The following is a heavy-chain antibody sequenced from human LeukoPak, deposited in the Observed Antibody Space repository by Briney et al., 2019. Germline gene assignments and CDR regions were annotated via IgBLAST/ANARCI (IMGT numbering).Heavy chain of an antibody. Sequence: PGGSLRLSCAASGFTFSSYAMSWVRQAPGKGLEWVSTISDSGGSTYYADSVEGRFTISRDNSKNTLYLQMNSLRAEDTAVYYCAKRHPSVTTFDYWGQGTLVTVSS. V-gene: IGHV3-23*01. CDR2: ISDSGGST. D-gene: IGHD4-17*01. J-gene: IGHJ4*02. CDR3: AKRHPSVTTFDY. CDR1: GFTFSSYA.